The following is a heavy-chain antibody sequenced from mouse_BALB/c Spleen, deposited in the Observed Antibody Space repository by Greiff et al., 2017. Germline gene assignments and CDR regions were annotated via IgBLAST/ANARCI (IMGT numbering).Heavy chain of an antibody. D-gene: IGHD2-14*01. CDR1: GYTFTSYW. Sequence: VQLQQSGTVLARPGASVKMSCKASGYTFTSYWMHWVKQRPGQGLEWIGAIYPGNSDTSYNQKFKGKAKLTAVTSTSTAYMELSSLTNEDSAVYYCTRRGDRYEAMDYWGQGTSVTVSS. J-gene: IGHJ4*01. V-gene: IGHV1-5*01. CDR2: IYPGNSDT. CDR3: TRRGDRYEAMDY.